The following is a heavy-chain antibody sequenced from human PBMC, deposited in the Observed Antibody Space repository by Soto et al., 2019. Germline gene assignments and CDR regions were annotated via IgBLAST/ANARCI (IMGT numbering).Heavy chain of an antibody. D-gene: IGHD1-1*01. Sequence: TCTVSGGSISSYYWSWIRQPPGKGLEWIGYIYYSGSTNYNPSLKSRVTISVDTSKNQFSLKLSSVTAADTAVYYCAREAGKFSLGTNWFDPWGQGTLVTVSS. V-gene: IGHV4-59*01. J-gene: IGHJ5*02. CDR3: AREAGKFSLGTNWFDP. CDR1: GGSISSYY. CDR2: IYYSGST.